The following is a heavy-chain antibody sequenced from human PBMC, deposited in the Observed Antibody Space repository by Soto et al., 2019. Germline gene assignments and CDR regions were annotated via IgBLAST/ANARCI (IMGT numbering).Heavy chain of an antibody. CDR3: ARQRYDSDTGPNFQYYFDS. CDR1: GYSFAGYW. CDR2: IDPSDSQT. J-gene: IGHJ4*02. Sequence: GESLKISCKGSGYSFAGYWITWVRQKPGKGLEWMGRIDPSDSQTYYSPSFRGHVTISVTKSITTVFLQWSSLRASDTAMYYCARQRYDSDTGPNFQYYFDSWGQGTPVTVSS. V-gene: IGHV5-10-1*01. D-gene: IGHD3-22*01.